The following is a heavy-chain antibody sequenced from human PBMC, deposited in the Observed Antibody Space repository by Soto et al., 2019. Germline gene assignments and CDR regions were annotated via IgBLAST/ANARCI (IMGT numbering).Heavy chain of an antibody. CDR3: ARESGITIFGDFYGMDV. CDR1: GYTFTGYY. J-gene: IGHJ6*02. Sequence: ASVKVSCKASGYTFTGYYMHWVRQAPGQGLEWMGWINPNSGGTNYAQKFQGWVTMTRDTSISTAYMELSRLRSDDTAVYYRARESGITIFGDFYGMDVWGQGTTVTVSS. V-gene: IGHV1-2*04. D-gene: IGHD3-3*01. CDR2: INPNSGGT.